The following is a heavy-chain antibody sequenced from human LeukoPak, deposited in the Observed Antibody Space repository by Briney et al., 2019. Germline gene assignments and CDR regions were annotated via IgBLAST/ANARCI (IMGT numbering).Heavy chain of an antibody. Sequence: SETLSLTCTVSGGSISSSSYYWGWIRQPPGTGLEWIGSIYYSGSTYYNPSLKSRVTISVDTSKNQFSLKLSSVTAADTAVYYCARGTKRSSSSWYPSTYFDYWGQGTLVTVSS. CDR3: ARGTKRSSSSWYPSTYFDY. V-gene: IGHV4-39*01. J-gene: IGHJ4*02. CDR2: IYYSGST. CDR1: GGSISSSSYY. D-gene: IGHD6-13*01.